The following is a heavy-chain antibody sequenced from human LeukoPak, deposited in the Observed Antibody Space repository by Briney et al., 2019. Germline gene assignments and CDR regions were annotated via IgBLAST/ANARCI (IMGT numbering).Heavy chain of an antibody. Sequence: SQTLSLTCAISGDSVSSNSVAWNWIRQSPSRGLEWLGRTYYRSRWYNDYAVYVKSRININSDTSKNQFSLQLISVTPEDTAVYYCARGSGGYDYWGQGTLVTVSS. CDR2: TYYRSRWYN. CDR1: GDSVSSNSVA. D-gene: IGHD6-25*01. V-gene: IGHV6-1*01. CDR3: ARGSGGYDY. J-gene: IGHJ4*02.